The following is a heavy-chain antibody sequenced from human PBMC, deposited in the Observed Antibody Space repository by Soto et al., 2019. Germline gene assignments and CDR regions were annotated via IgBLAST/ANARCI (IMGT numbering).Heavy chain of an antibody. Sequence: QLQLQESGPGLVKPSETLSLTCTVSGGSISSSSYYWGWIRQPPGKGLEWIGSIYYSGSTYYNPSLKSRVPISLKTSKNQFSLKLSSLTAADTAVYYCARHWNYDFWSGYSPAGGYYYMNVWGKGTTVTVSS. CDR1: GGSISSSSYY. CDR2: IYYSGST. J-gene: IGHJ6*03. D-gene: IGHD3-3*01. CDR3: ARHWNYDFWSGYSPAGGYYYMNV. V-gene: IGHV4-39*01.